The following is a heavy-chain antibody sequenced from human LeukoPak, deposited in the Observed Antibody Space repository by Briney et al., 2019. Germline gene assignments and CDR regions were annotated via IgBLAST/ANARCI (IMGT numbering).Heavy chain of an antibody. V-gene: IGHV4-61*01. CDR3: ARSITSSWYGDFQH. CDR2: IYYSGST. J-gene: IGHJ1*01. CDR1: GASVSDGNYY. D-gene: IGHD6-13*01. Sequence: SETLSLTCSVSGASVSDGNYYWSWIRQPPGKGLEWIGYIYYSGSTNYNPSLKSRVTISVDTSKNQFSLKLSSVTAADTAVYYCARSITSSWYGDFQHWGQGTLVTVSS.